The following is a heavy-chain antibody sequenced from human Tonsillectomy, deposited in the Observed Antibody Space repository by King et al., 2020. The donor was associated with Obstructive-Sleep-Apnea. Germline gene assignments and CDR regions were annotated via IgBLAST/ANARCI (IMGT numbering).Heavy chain of an antibody. CDR1: GFSLSTSRVG. CDR3: AHSPPASYAYNWLDP. V-gene: IGHV2-5*02. J-gene: IGHJ5*02. Sequence: LTLKESGPTLVKPTQTLTLTCTFSGFSLSTSRVGVGWIRQPPGKALEWLALIYWDDDKHFSPSLKSRLTITKDTSQNQVVLTMTNMDPVDTATYSCAHSPPASYAYNWLDPWGQGTLVTVSS. D-gene: IGHD3-16*01. CDR2: IYWDDDK.